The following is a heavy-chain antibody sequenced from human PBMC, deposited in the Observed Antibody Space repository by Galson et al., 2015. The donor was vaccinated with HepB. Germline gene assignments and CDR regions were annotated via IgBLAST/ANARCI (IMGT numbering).Heavy chain of an antibody. J-gene: IGHJ3*02. D-gene: IGHD5-24*01. Sequence: SLRLSCAASGFTFSGYSMNWVRQAPGKGLEWVSYISSTSSTVHYADSVKGRFTISRDNAKNSLYLELNNLRDEDTAVYYCARGRATYAFDIWGQGTMVTVS. CDR2: ISSTSSTV. CDR1: GFTFSGYS. V-gene: IGHV3-48*02. CDR3: ARGRATYAFDI.